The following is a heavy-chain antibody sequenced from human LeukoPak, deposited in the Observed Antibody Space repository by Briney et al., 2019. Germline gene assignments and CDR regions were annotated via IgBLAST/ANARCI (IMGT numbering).Heavy chain of an antibody. CDR2: IYCSGST. J-gene: IGHJ4*02. Sequence: PSETLSLTCTVSGGSISRSSYYWGWIHQPPGKGLEWIGHIYCSGSTYYNPSLKSRVTISVDTSKNQFSLKLSSVTAADTAMYYCARKGSYPRSGFDYWGQGTLVTVSS. CDR1: GGSISRSSYY. CDR3: ARKGSYPRSGFDY. D-gene: IGHD3-16*02. V-gene: IGHV4-39*01.